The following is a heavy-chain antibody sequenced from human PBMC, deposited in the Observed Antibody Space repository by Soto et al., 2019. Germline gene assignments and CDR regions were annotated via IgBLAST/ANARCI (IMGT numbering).Heavy chain of an antibody. CDR1: GYTFTSYY. D-gene: IGHD6-19*01. CDR2: INPSGGST. V-gene: IGHV1-46*01. Sequence: WASVKVSCKASGYTFTSYYMHWVRQAPGQGLEWMGIINPSGGSTSYAQKFQGRVTMTRDTSTSTVYMELSGLRSEDTAVYYCARGAVAGLYYYYYGMDVWGQGTTVTVFS. J-gene: IGHJ6*02. CDR3: ARGAVAGLYYYYYGMDV.